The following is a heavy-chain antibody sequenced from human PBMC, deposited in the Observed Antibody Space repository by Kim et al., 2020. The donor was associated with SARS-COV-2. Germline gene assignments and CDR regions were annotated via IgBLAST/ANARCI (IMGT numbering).Heavy chain of an antibody. Sequence: GGSLRLSCAASGFTFSNAWMNWVRQAPGKGLEWIGRLKSKTDGGTTDYAAPVKGRFTISRDDSKNTLYLQMNSLKAEDTAVYYCTTRKRFPEGGQGTLVTVSS. CDR3: TTRKRFPE. D-gene: IGHD3-10*01. J-gene: IGHJ4*02. CDR1: GFTFSNAW. CDR2: LKSKTDGGTT. V-gene: IGHV3-15*01.